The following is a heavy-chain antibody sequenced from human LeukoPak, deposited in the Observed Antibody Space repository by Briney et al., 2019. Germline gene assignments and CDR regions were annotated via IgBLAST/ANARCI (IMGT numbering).Heavy chain of an antibody. CDR1: GGSISSGGYS. CDR2: IYYSGST. D-gene: IGHD2-2*01. J-gene: IGHJ4*02. V-gene: IGHV4-31*03. CDR3: ARDRYCSSTSCYSYYFDY. Sequence: PSETLSLTCTVSGGSISSGGYSWSWIRQHPGKGLEWIGYIYYSGSTYYNPSLKSRVTISVDTSKNQFSLKLSSVTAADTAVYYCARDRYCSSTSCYSYYFDYWGQGTLSPSPQ.